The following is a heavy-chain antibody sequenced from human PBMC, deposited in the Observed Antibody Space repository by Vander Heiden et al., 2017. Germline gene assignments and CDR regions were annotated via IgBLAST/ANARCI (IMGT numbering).Heavy chain of an antibody. CDR1: GFTLSRDA. Sequence: EVKLLESGGGLVQPGGSLRLSCVGSGFTLSRDAMSWVRQTAAKGLEWVAAISGTGNTANYADSVKGRFTISRDNSKNMLFLDMNSLRAEDTGVYFCAKDPYSYGYDIVTYFDCWGQGTQVTVSS. J-gene: IGHJ4*02. D-gene: IGHD5-12*01. CDR3: AKDPYSYGYDIVTYFDC. V-gene: IGHV3-23*01. CDR2: ISGTGNTA.